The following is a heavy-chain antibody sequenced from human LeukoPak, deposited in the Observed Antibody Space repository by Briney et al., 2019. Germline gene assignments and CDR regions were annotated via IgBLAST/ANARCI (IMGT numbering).Heavy chain of an antibody. CDR3: ARDGYSQYYFDY. CDR1: GFTFSSYG. Sequence: GGSLRLSCAASGFTFSSYGMHWVRQAPGKGLEWVAIIWYDGSKKFYADSVKGRFTISRDNSENTLYLQMNSLRAEDTAVYYCARDGYSQYYFDYWGQGTLVTVSS. J-gene: IGHJ4*02. D-gene: IGHD5-12*01. CDR2: IWYDGSKK. V-gene: IGHV3-33*01.